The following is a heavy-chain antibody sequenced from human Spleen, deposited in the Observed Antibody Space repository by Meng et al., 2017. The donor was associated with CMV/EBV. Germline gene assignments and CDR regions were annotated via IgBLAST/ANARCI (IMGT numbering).Heavy chain of an antibody. D-gene: IGHD5-18*01. Sequence: DDVSSNSAAWHWIRQSPSRGLEWQGKTYHRSEWYNDYAVSVKSRVTINPDTSKNQISLQLKSVTPEDTAVYYCARVSGGYHYGTFDYWGQGTLVTVSS. CDR3: ARVSGGYHYGTFDY. J-gene: IGHJ4*02. V-gene: IGHV6-1*01. CDR1: DDVSSNSAA. CDR2: TYHRSEWYN.